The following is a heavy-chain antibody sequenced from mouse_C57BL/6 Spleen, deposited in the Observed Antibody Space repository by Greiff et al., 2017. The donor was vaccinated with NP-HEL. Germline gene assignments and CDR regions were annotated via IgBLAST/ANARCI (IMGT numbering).Heavy chain of an antibody. D-gene: IGHD4-1*01. CDR3: ARHWEGFAY. CDR2: IDPSDSYT. CDR1: GYTFTSYW. V-gene: IGHV1-50*01. Sequence: QVQLQQPGAELVKPGASVKLSCKASGYTFTSYWMQWVKQRPGQGLEWIGEIDPSDSYTNYNQKFKGKATLTVDTSTSTAYMQLSSLTSEDSAVYYCARHWEGFAYWGQGTLVTVSA. J-gene: IGHJ3*01.